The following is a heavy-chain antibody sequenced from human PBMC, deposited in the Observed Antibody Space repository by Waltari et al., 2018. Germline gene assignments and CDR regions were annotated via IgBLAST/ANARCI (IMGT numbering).Heavy chain of an antibody. J-gene: IGHJ3*02. V-gene: IGHV4-34*01. D-gene: IGHD3-10*01. CDR3: ARAGMVRGPYKRREDAFDI. Sequence: QVQLQQWGAGLLKPSETLSLTCAVYGGSFSGYYWSWIRQPPGKGLEWVWEINHKVKTNHNPARKRLVTQAVEQSKKQVSLKMSSVTAADTAVYYCARAGMVRGPYKRREDAFDIWGQGTMVTVSS. CDR2: INHKVKT. CDR1: GGSFSGYY.